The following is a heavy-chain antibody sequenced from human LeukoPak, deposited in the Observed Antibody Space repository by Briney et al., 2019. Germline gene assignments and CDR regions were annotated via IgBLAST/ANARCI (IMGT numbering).Heavy chain of an antibody. D-gene: IGHD5-12*01. V-gene: IGHV1-8*01. CDR1: GYTFTSYD. CDR3: VRNWKGSRYSGYGNFDY. Sequence: ASVKVSCKASGYTFTSYDINWVRQATGQGLEWMGWMNPNSGNTGYAQKFQGRVTMTRNTSISTAYMELSSLRSEDTAVYYCVRNWKGSRYSGYGNFDYWGQGTLVTVSS. CDR2: MNPNSGNT. J-gene: IGHJ4*02.